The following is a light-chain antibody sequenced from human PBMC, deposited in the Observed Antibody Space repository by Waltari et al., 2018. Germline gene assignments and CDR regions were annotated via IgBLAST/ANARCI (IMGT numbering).Light chain of an antibody. CDR3: SSYTSSSTLAV. V-gene: IGLV2-14*01. CDR1: SSDVGGSNY. Sequence: QSALTQPASVSGSPGQSITISCTGTSSDVGGSNYFSWYQQHPGKAPKLMIYEVSNRPSGVSNRFSGSKSGNTASLTISGLQAEDEADYYCSSYTSSSTLAVFGGGTKLTVL. J-gene: IGLJ2*01. CDR2: EVS.